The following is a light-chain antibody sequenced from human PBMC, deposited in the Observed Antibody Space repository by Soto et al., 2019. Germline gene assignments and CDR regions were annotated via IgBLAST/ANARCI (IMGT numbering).Light chain of an antibody. CDR2: EGS. Sequence: QSALTQPASVSGSPGQSITISCTGTSSDVGSYNLVSWYQQHPGKAPNLMIYEGSKRPSGVSNRFSGSKSGNTASLTISGQQAEDEADYYCCSYAGSSTFVFGTGTKLTVL. V-gene: IGLV2-23*03. CDR1: SSDVGSYNL. J-gene: IGLJ1*01. CDR3: CSYAGSSTFV.